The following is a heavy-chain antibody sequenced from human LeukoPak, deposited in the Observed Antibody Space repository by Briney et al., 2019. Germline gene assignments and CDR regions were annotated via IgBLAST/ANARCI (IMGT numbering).Heavy chain of an antibody. CDR3: ARDFAAINPDYYFDY. CDR1: GFIFNNYA. D-gene: IGHD5-12*01. V-gene: IGHV3-9*01. J-gene: IGHJ4*02. Sequence: GGSLRLSCAGSGFIFNNYAMHWVRQPPGKGLEWVSGISWNSGSIDYADSVKGRFTISRDNSKNTLYLQMNSLRAEDTAVYYCARDFAAINPDYYFDYWGQGTLVTVSS. CDR2: ISWNSGSI.